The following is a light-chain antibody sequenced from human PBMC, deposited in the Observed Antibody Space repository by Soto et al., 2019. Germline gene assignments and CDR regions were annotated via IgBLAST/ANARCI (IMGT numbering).Light chain of an antibody. V-gene: IGLV2-8*01. CDR2: EVS. CDR3: SSYAGSNSWV. J-gene: IGLJ3*02. Sequence: QSVLTQPPSASGSPGQSVTISCTGTSSDVGGYNYVSWYQQHLGKAPKLMIYEVSKWPSGVPDRFSGSKSGNTASLTVSGLQAEDEADYYCSSYAGSNSWVFGGGTKVTVL. CDR1: SSDVGGYNY.